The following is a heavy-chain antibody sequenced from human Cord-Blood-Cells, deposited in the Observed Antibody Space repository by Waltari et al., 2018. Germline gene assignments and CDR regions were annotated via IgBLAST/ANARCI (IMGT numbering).Heavy chain of an antibody. CDR3: ARFSGSFDY. Sequence: GWIRQPPGKGLEWIGSIYYSGSTYYNPSLKSRVTISVDTSKNQFSLKLSSVTAADTAVYYCARFSGSFDYWGQGTLVTVSS. V-gene: IGHV4-39*01. CDR2: IYYSGST. D-gene: IGHD1-26*01. J-gene: IGHJ4*02.